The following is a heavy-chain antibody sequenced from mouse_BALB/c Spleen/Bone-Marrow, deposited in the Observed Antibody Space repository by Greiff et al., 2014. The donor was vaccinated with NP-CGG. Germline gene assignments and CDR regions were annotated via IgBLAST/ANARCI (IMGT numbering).Heavy chain of an antibody. J-gene: IGHJ3*01. CDR2: INSNGGST. D-gene: IGHD2-4*01. Sequence: EVNLVESGGGLVQPGGSLKLSCAASGFTFSSYGMSWVRQTPDKRLELVATINSNGGSTYYPDSVKGRFTISRDNAKNTLYLQMSSLKSEDTVMYYCARDMITTRGFAYWGQGTLVTVSA. V-gene: IGHV5-6-3*01. CDR3: ARDMITTRGFAY. CDR1: GFTFSSYG.